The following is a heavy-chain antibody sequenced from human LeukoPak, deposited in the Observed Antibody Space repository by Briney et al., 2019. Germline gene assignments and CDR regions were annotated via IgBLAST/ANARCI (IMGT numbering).Heavy chain of an antibody. CDR1: GFSFSNYG. D-gene: IGHD1/OR15-1a*01. CDR3: AKVRAATTFLVDY. J-gene: IGHJ4*02. Sequence: AGGSLRLSCEASGFSFSNYGMHWVRQAPGKGLEWVAFIGYDGSNKNYADSVKGRFTISRDNSKKTLYLEMNSLRAEDTAVYYCAKVRAATTFLVDYWGQGTLVTVSS. V-gene: IGHV3-30*02. CDR2: IGYDGSNK.